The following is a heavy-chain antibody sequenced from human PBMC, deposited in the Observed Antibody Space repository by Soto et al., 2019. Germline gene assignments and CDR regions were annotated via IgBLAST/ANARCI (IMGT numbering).Heavy chain of an antibody. D-gene: IGHD6-13*01. CDR3: AREGSSSWYNNLDY. CDR2: ISYDGSNK. V-gene: IGHV3-30-3*01. Sequence: QVQLVESGGGVVQPGRSLRLSCAASGFTFNNYAMHWVRQAPGKGLEWVAVISYDGSNKYYADSVKGRFTISRDNSKNTLYLQMNSLRAEDTAVYYCAREGSSSWYNNLDYWGQGTLVTVSS. CDR1: GFTFNNYA. J-gene: IGHJ4*02.